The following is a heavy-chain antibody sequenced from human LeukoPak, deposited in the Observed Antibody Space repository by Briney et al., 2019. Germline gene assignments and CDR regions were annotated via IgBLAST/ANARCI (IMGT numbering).Heavy chain of an antibody. CDR2: INYSGST. CDR1: GASISSSY. D-gene: IGHD2-15*01. Sequence: SETLSLTCTVSGASISSSYWSWIRQSPGKGLEWIGYINYSGSTNYNPSLKSRVTISVDTSKNQFSLKLSSVTAADTAVYYCARVNVVVAPTANDTYYYYYYGMDVWGQGTTVTVSS. V-gene: IGHV4-59*12. J-gene: IGHJ6*02. CDR3: ARVNVVVAPTANDTYYYYYYGMDV.